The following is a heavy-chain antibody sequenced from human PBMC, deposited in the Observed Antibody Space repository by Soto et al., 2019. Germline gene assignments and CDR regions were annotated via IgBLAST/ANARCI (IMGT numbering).Heavy chain of an antibody. J-gene: IGHJ6*02. V-gene: IGHV3-53*01. CDR3: ARDRYYGMDV. Sequence: GGSLRLSCAASGFAVSSNYMNWVRQAPGKGLEWVSVIYSGGSTYYADSVKGRFTISRDNSKNTLYLKMNSLRAEDTAVYYCARDRYYGMDVWGQGTTVTVSS. CDR1: GFAVSSNY. CDR2: IYSGGST.